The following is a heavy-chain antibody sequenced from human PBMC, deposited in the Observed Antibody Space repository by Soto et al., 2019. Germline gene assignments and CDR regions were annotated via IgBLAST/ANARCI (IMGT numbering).Heavy chain of an antibody. CDR1: GGSISSSNW. CDR2: IYHSGST. CDR3: ARSPTIFGVVTPDSYFDY. Sequence: KPSETLSLTCAVSGGSISSSNWWSWVRQPPGKGLEWIGEIYHSGSTNYNPSLKSRVTISVDKSKNQFSLKLSSVTAADTAVYYCARSPTIFGVVTPDSYFDYWGQGTLVTVSS. V-gene: IGHV4-4*02. D-gene: IGHD3-3*01. J-gene: IGHJ4*02.